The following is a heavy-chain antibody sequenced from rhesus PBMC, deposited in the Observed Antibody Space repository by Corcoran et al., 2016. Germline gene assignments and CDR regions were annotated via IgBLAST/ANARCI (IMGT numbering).Heavy chain of an antibody. Sequence: EVQLVESGGGLVQPGGSLRLSCAASGFTFSDHYMDWVRQAPGKGLEWVSSFSSGSGSTTLYPDSVKGRFTISRDNAKNTVYLQMNSLRAEDTAVYYCASNSGSYYYGYWGQGVLVTVSS. J-gene: IGHJ4*01. CDR3: ASNSGSYYYGY. CDR1: GFTFSDHY. V-gene: IGHV3-110*02. D-gene: IGHD3-16*01. CDR2: FSSGSGSTT.